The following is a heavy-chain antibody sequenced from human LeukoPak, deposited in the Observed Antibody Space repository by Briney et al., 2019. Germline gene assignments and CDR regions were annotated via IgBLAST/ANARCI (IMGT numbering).Heavy chain of an antibody. D-gene: IGHD3-10*01. CDR3: ARRYDSGSYHLPH. CDR2: MNPNSGNT. CDR1: GYTFTSYD. Sequence: ASVRVSCKASGYTFTSYDINWVRQAAGQGLEWMGWMNPNSGNTGYAQKFQGRITMARNTSISTAYMELSSLTSEDTAVYFCARRYDSGSYHLPHWGQGTLVTVSS. J-gene: IGHJ4*02. V-gene: IGHV1-8*01.